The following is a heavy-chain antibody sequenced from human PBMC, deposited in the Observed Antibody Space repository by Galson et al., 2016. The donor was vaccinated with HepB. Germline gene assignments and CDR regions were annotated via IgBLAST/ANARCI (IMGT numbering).Heavy chain of an antibody. J-gene: IGHJ4*02. Sequence: PALVKPTQTLTLTCSFSGVSANTSRLDVGWIRQPPGKALEWLALIYWDEDKRYNPSLKNRLTITKDTSKNEVVLTMTNMYPVDTATYFCAHVRDGLELYFDSWSQGTLVTVSP. D-gene: IGHD1-7*01. CDR2: IYWDEDK. CDR3: AHVRDGLELYFDS. CDR1: GVSANTSRLD. V-gene: IGHV2-5*02.